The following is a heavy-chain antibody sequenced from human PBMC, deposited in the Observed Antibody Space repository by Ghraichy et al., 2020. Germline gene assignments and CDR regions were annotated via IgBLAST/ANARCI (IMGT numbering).Heavy chain of an antibody. V-gene: IGHV3-30*04. CDR3: ARDSDIVVVVAAIDY. Sequence: GGSLRLSCAASGFTFSSYAMHWVRQAPGKGREWVAVISYEGSNKYYADSVKGRFTISRDNSKNTLYLQMNSLRAENTAVYYCARDSDIVVVVAAIDYWGQGTLVTVSS. D-gene: IGHD2-15*01. CDR1: GFTFSSYA. CDR2: ISYEGSNK. J-gene: IGHJ4*02.